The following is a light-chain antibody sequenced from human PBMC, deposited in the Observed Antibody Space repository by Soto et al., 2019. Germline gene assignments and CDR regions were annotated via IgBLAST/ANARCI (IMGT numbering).Light chain of an antibody. J-gene: IGLJ2*01. CDR2: DSN. V-gene: IGLV1-51*01. Sequence: QSVLMQPPSVSAAPGQKVTISCSGSSSNIGNNYVSWYQQLPGTAPKLLIYDSNKRPSGIPDRFSGSKSGTSATLGITGLQTGDEAGYYCGTWDNSLSAVVFGGGTKLTVL. CDR1: SSNIGNNY. CDR3: GTWDNSLSAVV.